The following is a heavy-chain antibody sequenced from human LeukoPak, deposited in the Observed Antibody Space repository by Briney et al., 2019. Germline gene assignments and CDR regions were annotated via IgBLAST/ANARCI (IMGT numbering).Heavy chain of an antibody. D-gene: IGHD4-17*01. V-gene: IGHV1-46*01. CDR1: GYTFTSYY. Sequence: GASVKVSCKASGYTFTSYYMHWVRQAPGQGLEWMGIINPSGGSTSHAQKFQGRVTMTRDMSTSTVYMELSSLRSEDTAVYYCARGGGDYARFDYWGQGTLVTASS. CDR3: ARGGGDYARFDY. CDR2: INPSGGST. J-gene: IGHJ4*02.